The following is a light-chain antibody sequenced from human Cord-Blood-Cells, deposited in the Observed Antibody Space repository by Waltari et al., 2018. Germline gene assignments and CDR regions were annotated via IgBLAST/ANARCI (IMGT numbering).Light chain of an antibody. CDR2: EVS. Sequence: QSALTQPPSASGSPGPSVTISSTGTSRAVGGYNYVPWYQQHPGKAPKLMIYEVSKRPSGVPDRFSGSKSGNTASLTVSGLQAEDEADYYCSSYAGSNNWVFGGGTKLTVL. CDR1: SRAVGGYNY. J-gene: IGLJ3*02. CDR3: SSYAGSNNWV. V-gene: IGLV2-8*01.